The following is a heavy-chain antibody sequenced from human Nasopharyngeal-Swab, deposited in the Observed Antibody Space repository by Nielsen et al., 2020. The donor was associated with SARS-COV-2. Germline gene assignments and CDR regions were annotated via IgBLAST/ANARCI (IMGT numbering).Heavy chain of an antibody. V-gene: IGHV3-23*01. CDR1: GFTFSTYA. CDR2: ISGSGGST. Sequence: GESLKISCAASGFTFSTYAIYLVRQPPAKGLEWVSVISGSGGSTYYADSVKGRFTISRDNSKNTLYLQMNSLRAEDTAVYYCAKRDDYYESSGLGDWGQGNLVTVS. D-gene: IGHD3-22*01. J-gene: IGHJ4*02. CDR3: AKRDDYYESSGLGD.